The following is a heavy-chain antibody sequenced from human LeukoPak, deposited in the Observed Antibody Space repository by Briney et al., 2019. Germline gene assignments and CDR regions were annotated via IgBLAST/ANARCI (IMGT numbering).Heavy chain of an antibody. V-gene: IGHV3-23*01. CDR1: GFTFSSYA. CDR3: AKDFGVVIIPWFFY. J-gene: IGHJ4*02. Sequence: PGGSLRLSCAASGFTFSSYAMSWVRQAPGKGLEWVSAISGSGGSTYYADSVKGRFTISRDNSKNTLYLPMNSLRAEDTAVYYCAKDFGVVIIPWFFYWGQGTLVTVSS. D-gene: IGHD3-3*01. CDR2: ISGSGGST.